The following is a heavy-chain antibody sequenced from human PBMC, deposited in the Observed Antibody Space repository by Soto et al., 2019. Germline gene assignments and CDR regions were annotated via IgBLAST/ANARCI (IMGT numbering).Heavy chain of an antibody. CDR3: VRPPVSSSAVFYFDK. Sequence: QVQLVQSGAEVKKPGSSVKVSCRASGGTSSRYTISWVRQVPGQGLERMGRIIPMLGIANYAPQFPDRVTIISDKGTSRAYLELSGLRSEDTAIYYCVRPPVSSSAVFYFDKWGQGTLVTFSS. J-gene: IGHJ4*02. D-gene: IGHD6-6*01. CDR1: GGTSSRYT. CDR2: IIPMLGIA. V-gene: IGHV1-69*02.